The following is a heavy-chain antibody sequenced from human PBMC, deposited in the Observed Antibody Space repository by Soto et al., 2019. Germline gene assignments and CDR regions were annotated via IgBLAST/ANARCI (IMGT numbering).Heavy chain of an antibody. CDR3: ARGGTAGIAVAGYYYYYGMDG. J-gene: IGHJ6*02. Sequence: SETLSLICTVTGCSISSGGYSWSWIRQHPGKGLELIGYIYYSGSTYYNPSLKSRVTISVDTSKNQFSLKLSSVTAADTAVYYCARGGTAGIAVAGYYYYYGMDGWGQGTTVTVSS. V-gene: IGHV4-31*03. CDR2: IYYSGST. D-gene: IGHD6-19*01. CDR1: GCSISSGGYS.